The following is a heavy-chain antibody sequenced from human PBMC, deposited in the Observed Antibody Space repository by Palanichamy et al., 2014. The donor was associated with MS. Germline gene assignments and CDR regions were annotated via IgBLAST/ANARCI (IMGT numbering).Heavy chain of an antibody. J-gene: IGHJ4*02. CDR2: ISWNSGSI. Sequence: EVQLVESGGGLVQPGRSLRLSCAASGFTFDDYAMHWVRQAPGKGLEWVSGISWNSGSIGYADSVKGRFTISRDNAKNSLYLQMNSLRAEDTALYYCAKDLNHYGDYPRLDYWGQGTLVTVSS. V-gene: IGHV3-9*01. CDR3: AKDLNHYGDYPRLDY. D-gene: IGHD4-17*01. CDR1: GFTFDDYA.